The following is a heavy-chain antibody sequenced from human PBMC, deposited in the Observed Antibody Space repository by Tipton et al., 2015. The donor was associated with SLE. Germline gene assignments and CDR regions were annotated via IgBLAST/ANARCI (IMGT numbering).Heavy chain of an antibody. CDR2: ISGGGDST. Sequence: GSLRLSCVGSGFTFSSYAMNWVRQAPGMGLEWVSVISGGGDSTTYADSVKGRFTISRDNSKNTLYLQMHSLRAEDTAVYYCARGAGGYMDVWGKGTTVTVSS. CDR1: GFTFSSYA. J-gene: IGHJ6*03. D-gene: IGHD6-19*01. V-gene: IGHV3-23*01. CDR3: ARGAGGYMDV.